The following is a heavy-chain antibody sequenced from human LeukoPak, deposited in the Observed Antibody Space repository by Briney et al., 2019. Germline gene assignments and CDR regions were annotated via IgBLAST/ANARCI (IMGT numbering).Heavy chain of an antibody. CDR3: AKERSGYSLFDY. D-gene: IGHD3-22*01. J-gene: IGHJ4*02. Sequence: SETLSLTCTVSGYSISSGYYWGWIRQPPGKGLEWIGSLYHSGSTYYNPSLKSRVTISVDTSKNQFSLKLNSVTAADTAVYYCAKERSGYSLFDYWGQGTLVTVSS. CDR2: LYHSGST. V-gene: IGHV4-38-2*02. CDR1: GYSISSGYY.